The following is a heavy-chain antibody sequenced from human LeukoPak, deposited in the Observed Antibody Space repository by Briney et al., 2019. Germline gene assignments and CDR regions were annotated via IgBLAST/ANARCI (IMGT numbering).Heavy chain of an antibody. V-gene: IGHV3-23*01. CDR2: ISGSGGST. J-gene: IGHJ4*02. CDR1: GFTFSSCA. Sequence: GGSLRLSCAASGFTFSSCAMSWVRQAPGKGLEWVSAISGSGGSTYYADSVKGRFTISRDNSKNTLYLQMNSLRAEDTAVYYCAKDSDYGDYEKGYWGQGTLVTVPS. D-gene: IGHD4-17*01. CDR3: AKDSDYGDYEKGY.